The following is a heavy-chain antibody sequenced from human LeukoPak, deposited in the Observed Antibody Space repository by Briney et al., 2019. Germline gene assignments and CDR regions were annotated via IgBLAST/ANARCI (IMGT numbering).Heavy chain of an antibody. CDR3: ARGGSYYFYNGMDV. J-gene: IGHJ6*02. CDR1: GGTFSSYG. V-gene: IGHV1-69*04. Sequence: SVNVSCKASGGTFSSYGINWVRQAPGLGLEWMARIIPVVGILNYAQKFQGRVTITADNSTSTAYMELSSLRSDDTAVYYCARGGSYYFYNGMDVWGQGTTVTVSS. CDR2: IIPVVGIL. D-gene: IGHD1-1*01.